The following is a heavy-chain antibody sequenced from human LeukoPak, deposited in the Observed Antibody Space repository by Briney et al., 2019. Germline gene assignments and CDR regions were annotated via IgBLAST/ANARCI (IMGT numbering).Heavy chain of an antibody. CDR2: MNPNSGNT. CDR3: ARLGFESCSGGSCYFYEGGWFDP. V-gene: IGHV1-8*01. J-gene: IGHJ5*02. D-gene: IGHD2-15*01. CDR1: GYTFTSYD. Sequence: ASVKVSCKASGYTFTSYDINWVRQATGQGLEWMGWMNPNSGNTGYAQKFQGRVTMTRNTSISTAYMELSSLRSEDTAVYYCARLGFESCSGGSCYFYEGGWFDPWGQGTLVTVSS.